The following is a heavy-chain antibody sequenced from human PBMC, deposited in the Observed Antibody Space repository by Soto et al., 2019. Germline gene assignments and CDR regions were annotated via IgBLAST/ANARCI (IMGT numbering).Heavy chain of an antibody. CDR2: IYYSGST. CDR3: ARQRTSVVTQAYFDV. CDR1: GDSISSRSYY. J-gene: IGHJ4*02. Sequence: PSETLSLTCTVTGDSISSRSYYWGWIRQPPGKGLEWIGSIYYSGSTCNNPSLRSRVSMSIDTSKDQFSLKLKSVTAADTALYFCARQRTSVVTQAYFDVWGQGSLVTVSS. V-gene: IGHV4-39*01. D-gene: IGHD2-21*02.